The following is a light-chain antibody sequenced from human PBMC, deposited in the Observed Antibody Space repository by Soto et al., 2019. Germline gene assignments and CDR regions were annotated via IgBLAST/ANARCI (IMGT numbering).Light chain of an antibody. J-gene: IGKJ1*01. CDR3: QKYNSAPRT. Sequence: DIQMTQSPSSLSASVGDRVTITCQASQDISNHLNWYQQKPGKAPKLLIYDASNLETGVPSRFSGSGSGTDFTVTISSLQPEDFATYYCQKYNSAPRTFGQGTKVDIK. CDR1: QDISNH. V-gene: IGKV1-33*01. CDR2: DAS.